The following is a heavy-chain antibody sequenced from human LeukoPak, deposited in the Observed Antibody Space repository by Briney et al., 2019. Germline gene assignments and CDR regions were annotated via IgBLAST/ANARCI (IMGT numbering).Heavy chain of an antibody. CDR3: ARDRLKGYSSGWSFDY. CDR1: GFTFSNYA. V-gene: IGHV3-23*01. J-gene: IGHJ4*02. Sequence: PGGSLRLSCAASGFTFSNYAMDWVRQAPGNGLEWVSAISDTGGSTYYADSVKGRFTISRDNAKNALYLQMNSLRAEETGVYYCARDRLKGYSSGWSFDYWGQGTMVTVSS. CDR2: ISDTGGST. D-gene: IGHD6-19*01.